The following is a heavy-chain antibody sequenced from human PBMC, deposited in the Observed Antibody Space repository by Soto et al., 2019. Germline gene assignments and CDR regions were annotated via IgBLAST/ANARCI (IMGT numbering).Heavy chain of an antibody. V-gene: IGHV4-34*01. CDR1: GGSFSGYY. D-gene: IGHD2-15*01. CDR2: INHSGST. J-gene: IGHJ2*01. Sequence: SETLSLTCAVYGGSFSGYYWSWIRQPPGKGLEWIGEINHSGSTNYNPSLKSRVTISVDTSKNQFSLKLSSVTAADTAVYYCAIRAYCSGGSCSPFDTWYFDLWGRGTLVTVSS. CDR3: AIRAYCSGGSCSPFDTWYFDL.